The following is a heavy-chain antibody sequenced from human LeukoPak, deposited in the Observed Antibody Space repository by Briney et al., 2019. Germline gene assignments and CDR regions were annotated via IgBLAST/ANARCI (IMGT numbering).Heavy chain of an antibody. J-gene: IGHJ4*02. V-gene: IGHV1-8*01. Sequence: ASVKVSCKASGYTFTSYDINWVRQATGQGLEWMGWMNPNSGNTGYAQKFQGRVTMTRNTSISTAYMELSSLRSEDTAVYYCARKPTPPEYSSGWPAHFDYWGQGTLVTVSS. CDR1: GYTFTSYD. CDR2: MNPNSGNT. CDR3: ARKPTPPEYSSGWPAHFDY. D-gene: IGHD6-19*01.